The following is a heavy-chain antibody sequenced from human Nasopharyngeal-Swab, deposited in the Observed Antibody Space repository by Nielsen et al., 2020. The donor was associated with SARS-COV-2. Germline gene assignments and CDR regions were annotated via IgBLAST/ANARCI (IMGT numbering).Heavy chain of an antibody. CDR2: ISGSSTYI. D-gene: IGHD2-21*02. J-gene: IGHJ1*01. CDR1: GFPFSTYT. CDR3: ARTAAFCGGNCYSEYFQH. Sequence: GGSLRLSCAASGFPFSTYTMNWVRQAPGKGLEWVSSISGSSTYIWYADSVKGRFTISRDNAKNSLFLQMNNLRADDTAIYYCARTAAFCGGNCYSEYFQHWGQSTLVTVSS. V-gene: IGHV3-21*01.